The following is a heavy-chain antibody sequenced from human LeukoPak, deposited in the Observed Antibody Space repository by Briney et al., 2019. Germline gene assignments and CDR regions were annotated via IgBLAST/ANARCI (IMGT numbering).Heavy chain of an antibody. CDR1: GGTFSSYA. Sequence: GASVKVSCKASGGTFSSYAISWVRQAPGQGLEWMGGIIPIFGTANYAQKFQGRVTITADESTSTAYMELSSLRSEDTAVYYCARGMVRGVTGYYYYYMDVWGKGTTVTISS. CDR2: IIPIFGTA. V-gene: IGHV1-69*13. CDR3: ARGMVRGVTGYYYYYMDV. D-gene: IGHD3-10*01. J-gene: IGHJ6*03.